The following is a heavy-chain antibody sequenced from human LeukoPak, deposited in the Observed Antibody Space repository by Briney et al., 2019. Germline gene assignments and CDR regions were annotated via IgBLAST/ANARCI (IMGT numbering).Heavy chain of an antibody. Sequence: GASVKVSCKASGYTFTDYYMHWVRQAPGQGLEWMGWINPSSGDTLYAQNIQGRVTLTRDTSISTAYLELSGLRSDDTAVYYCARDRRMTTVTTGDAFDIWGQGTMVTVSS. CDR1: GYTFTDYY. CDR3: ARDRRMTTVTTGDAFDI. J-gene: IGHJ3*02. D-gene: IGHD4-17*01. V-gene: IGHV1-2*02. CDR2: INPSSGDT.